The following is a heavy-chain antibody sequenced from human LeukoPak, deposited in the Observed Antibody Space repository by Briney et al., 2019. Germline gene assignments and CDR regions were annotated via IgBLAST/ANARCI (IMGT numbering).Heavy chain of an antibody. CDR2: ISWNSGSI. J-gene: IGHJ4*02. CDR3: AKEGERYFDY. CDR1: GFTFDDYA. D-gene: IGHD3-10*01. V-gene: IGHV3-9*01. Sequence: GRSLRLSCAASGFTFDDYAMHWVRQAPGKGLEWVSGISWNSGSIGYADSVKGRFTISRDNAKNSLYLQMNSLRAEDTALYYCAKEGERYFDYWGQGTLVTVSS.